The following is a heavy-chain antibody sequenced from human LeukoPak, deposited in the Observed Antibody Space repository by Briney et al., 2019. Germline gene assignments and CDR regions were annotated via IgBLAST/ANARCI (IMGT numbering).Heavy chain of an antibody. CDR3: ARDRGTTMVRSFEI. V-gene: IGHV3-48*03. CDR2: ISASGSSI. D-gene: IGHD4/OR15-4a*01. CDR1: GFTFSSYE. Sequence: GGSLRLSCAASGFTFSSYEMNWVRQAPGKGLEWVSYISASGSSIYYADSVKGRFTISRDNAKNSLYLQMNSLRAEDTAVYYCARDRGTTMVRSFEIWGQGTMVTVSS. J-gene: IGHJ3*02.